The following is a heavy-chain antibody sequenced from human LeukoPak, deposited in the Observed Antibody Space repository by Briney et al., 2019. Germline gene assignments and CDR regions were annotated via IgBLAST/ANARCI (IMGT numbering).Heavy chain of an antibody. D-gene: IGHD3-22*01. CDR1: GYSFTSYW. V-gene: IGHV5-51*01. Sequence: GESLKISCNGSGYSFTSYWIGWVRQMPGKGLELMGIIFPGDSDTRYSPSFQGQVTISADKSFSTPNLQWSSLKASDTAMYYCARSAYYDSAFDTWGQGTMVTVSS. J-gene: IGHJ3*02. CDR3: ARSAYYDSAFDT. CDR2: IFPGDSDT.